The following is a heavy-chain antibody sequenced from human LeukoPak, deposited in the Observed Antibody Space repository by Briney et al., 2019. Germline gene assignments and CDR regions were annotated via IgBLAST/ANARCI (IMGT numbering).Heavy chain of an antibody. CDR2: ISSSGSTI. D-gene: IGHD2-2*01. CDR3: AHCSSTSCPLD. V-gene: IGHV3-11*01. CDR1: GFTFSDYY. Sequence: GGSLRLSCAASGFTFSDYYMSWIRQAPGKGLEWVSYISSSGSTIYYADSVKGRFTISRDNAKNSLYLQMNSLRAEDTAVYYCAHCSSTSCPLDWGQGTLVTVSS. J-gene: IGHJ4*02.